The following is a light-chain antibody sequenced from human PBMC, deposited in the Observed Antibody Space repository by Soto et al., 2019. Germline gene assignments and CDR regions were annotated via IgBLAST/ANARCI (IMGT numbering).Light chain of an antibody. J-gene: IGKJ4*01. CDR3: QKHNIDPFS. Sequence: IQMTQSPSSLSSSVGDRVTITCQSSQGIKNYFAWYQQKPGNVPHLLIYAASTLQSGVSSRFSGSGSGTDFTLTISSLQPEDVATYYCQKHNIDPFSFGGGAKVDVK. V-gene: IGKV1-27*01. CDR2: AAS. CDR1: QGIKNY.